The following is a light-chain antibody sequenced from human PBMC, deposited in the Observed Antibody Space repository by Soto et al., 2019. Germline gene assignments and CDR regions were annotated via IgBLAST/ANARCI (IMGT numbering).Light chain of an antibody. J-gene: IGKJ1*01. CDR3: LQDYDYPWT. CDR2: AAT. CDR1: QGIRND. V-gene: IGKV1-6*01. Sequence: AIQMTQSPSSLSASVGDRVTITCRASQGIRNDVGWYQQRPGKAPKLLIYAATSLQSGVPSRFSGSGSGTHFSLTISSLQPEDFATYYCLQDYDYPWTFGQGTKVEIK.